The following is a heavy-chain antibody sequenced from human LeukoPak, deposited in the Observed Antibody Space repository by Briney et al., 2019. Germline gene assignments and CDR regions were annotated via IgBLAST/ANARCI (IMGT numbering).Heavy chain of an antibody. D-gene: IGHD4-17*01. CDR3: ARDRGYGDAPLGY. Sequence: GGSLRLSCAASGFTFSNAWMNWVRQAPGKGLEWVGRIKSKTDGGTADYAAPVKGRFTISRDDSKYTLFLQMDSLTIEDTAVYYCARDRGYGDAPLGYWGQGTLVTVSS. CDR2: IKSKTDGGTA. V-gene: IGHV3-15*07. CDR1: GFTFSNAW. J-gene: IGHJ4*02.